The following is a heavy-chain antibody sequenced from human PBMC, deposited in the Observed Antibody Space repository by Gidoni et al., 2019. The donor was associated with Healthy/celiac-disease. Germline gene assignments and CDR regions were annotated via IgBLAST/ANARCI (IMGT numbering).Heavy chain of an antibody. CDR2: IYYSGST. D-gene: IGHD6-19*01. CDR3: ARGYGGGYTPYYYYGMDV. Sequence: QGQLQESGPGLVKPSETLSLPCTVSGAPISIDSWSWIRQPPGKGLEWIGYIYYSGSTNYNPALKSRVTISVETSKNQFSLKLSSVTAADTAVYYCARGYGGGYTPYYYYGMDVWGQGTTVTVSS. V-gene: IGHV4-59*01. J-gene: IGHJ6*02. CDR1: GAPISIDS.